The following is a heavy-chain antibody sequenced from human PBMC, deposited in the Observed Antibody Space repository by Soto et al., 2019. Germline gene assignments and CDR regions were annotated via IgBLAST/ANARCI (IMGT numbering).Heavy chain of an antibody. V-gene: IGHV1-18*01. D-gene: IGHD3-22*01. J-gene: IGHJ4*02. Sequence: GASVKVSCKASGYTFTSYGISWVRQAPGQGLEWMGWISAYNGNTNYAQKLQGRVTMTTDTSTSTAYMELRSLRSDDTAVYYCARKYYYDSSGYHNFDYWGQGTLVTVSS. CDR1: GYTFTSYG. CDR3: ARKYYYDSSGYHNFDY. CDR2: ISAYNGNT.